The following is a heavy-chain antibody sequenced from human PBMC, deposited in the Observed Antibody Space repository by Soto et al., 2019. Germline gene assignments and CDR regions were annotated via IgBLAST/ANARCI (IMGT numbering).Heavy chain of an antibody. J-gene: IGHJ3*02. V-gene: IGHV1-24*01. Sequence: ASVKVSCKVSGYTLTEVSIHWVRQAPGKGLQWIGDFNPEDGEPFYAQKFRGRVTVTEDTSTDTAYMYLSSLGSEDTAVYYCAVSTVTQHVALDIWGQGTMVTVSS. CDR1: GYTLTEVS. CDR3: AVSTVTQHVALDI. CDR2: FNPEDGEP. D-gene: IGHD4-17*01.